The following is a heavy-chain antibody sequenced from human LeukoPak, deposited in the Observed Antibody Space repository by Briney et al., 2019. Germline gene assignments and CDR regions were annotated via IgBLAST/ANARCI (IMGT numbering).Heavy chain of an antibody. V-gene: IGHV3-30*02. CDR3: ARDRGIAARPFDY. J-gene: IGHJ4*02. D-gene: IGHD6-6*01. Sequence: PGGSLRLSCAASGFTFSSYGMHWVRQAPGKGLEWVAFIRYDGSNKYYADSVKGRFTISRDNAKNSLYLQMNSLRAEDTAVYYCARDRGIAARPFDYWGQGTLVTVSS. CDR1: GFTFSSYG. CDR2: IRYDGSNK.